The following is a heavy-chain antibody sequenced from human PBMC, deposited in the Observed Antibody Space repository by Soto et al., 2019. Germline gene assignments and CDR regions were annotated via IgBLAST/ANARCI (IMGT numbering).Heavy chain of an antibody. V-gene: IGHV3-30*18. CDR2: ISYDGTNK. J-gene: IGHJ3*02. D-gene: IGHD2-2*01. CDR3: AKGGDSSTYDAFDI. Sequence: QVQLVESGGGVVQPGRSLRLSCAASEFTFSSYSMHWVRQAPGKGLEWVSVISYDGTNKYYVDSVKGRFTISRDNSKNTLYLQMNSLRAEDTAVYYCAKGGDSSTYDAFDIWGQWTMVTVSS. CDR1: EFTFSSYS.